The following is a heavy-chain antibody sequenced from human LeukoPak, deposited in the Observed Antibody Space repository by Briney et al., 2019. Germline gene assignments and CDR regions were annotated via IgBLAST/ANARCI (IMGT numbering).Heavy chain of an antibody. D-gene: IGHD6-25*01. V-gene: IGHV3-9*01. Sequence: GGSLRLSCAASGFTFDDYAMHWVRQAPGKGLEWVSGISWNSGSIGYADSVKGRFTISRDNAKNSLYLQMNSLRAEDTALYYCAKDRSPGYYFDYWGQGTLVTVSS. J-gene: IGHJ4*02. CDR3: AKDRSPGYYFDY. CDR2: ISWNSGSI. CDR1: GFTFDDYA.